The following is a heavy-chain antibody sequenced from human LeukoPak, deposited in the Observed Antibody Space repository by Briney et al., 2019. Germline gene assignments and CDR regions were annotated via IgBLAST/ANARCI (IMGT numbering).Heavy chain of an antibody. CDR1: GYTFTGYD. CDR3: ARDRRRRWQQLERYSFDP. V-gene: IGHV1-2*02. CDR2: INPNSGGT. J-gene: IGHJ5*02. D-gene: IGHD6-13*01. Sequence: ASVKVSCKASGYTFTGYDMHWVRQAPGQGLEWMGWINPNSGGTNYAQKFQGRVAVTRDTSISTAYMELSRLRSDDTAVYYCARDRRRRWQQLERYSFDPWGQGTLVTVSS.